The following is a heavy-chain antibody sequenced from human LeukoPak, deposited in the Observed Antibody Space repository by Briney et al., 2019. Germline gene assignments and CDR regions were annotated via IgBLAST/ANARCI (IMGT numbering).Heavy chain of an antibody. CDR3: TTAATLFDY. D-gene: IGHD2-15*01. CDR2: IRSKANSYAT. J-gene: IGHJ4*02. V-gene: IGHV3-73*01. CDR1: GFTFSGSA. Sequence: GGSLRLSCVASGFTFSGSAMHWVRQASGKGLEWVGRIRSKANSYATAYAASVKGRFTISRDDSKNTAYLQMNSLKTEDTAVYYCTTAATLFDYWGQGTLVTVSS.